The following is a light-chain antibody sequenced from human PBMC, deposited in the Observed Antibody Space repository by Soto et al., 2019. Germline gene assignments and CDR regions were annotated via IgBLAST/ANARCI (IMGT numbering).Light chain of an antibody. J-gene: IGKJ2*01. CDR2: GAS. V-gene: IGKV3-20*01. Sequence: EIVLTQSPGTLSLSPGERATLSCRASQSVSSAYLAWYQQIPGQAPRLLIYGASSRATGIPDRFSGSGSGTDFTLPISRLEPEDFAVYYWQQSGSSSYTFGQGTKLEIK. CDR3: QQSGSSSYT. CDR1: QSVSSAY.